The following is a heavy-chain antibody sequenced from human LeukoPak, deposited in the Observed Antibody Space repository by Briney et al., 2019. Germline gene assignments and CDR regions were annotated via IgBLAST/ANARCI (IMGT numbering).Heavy chain of an antibody. Sequence: GGSLRLSCAASGFTFSSYAMSWVRQAPGKGLEWVSAISASGYSTYYADSVKGRFTISRDNSKKTLYLQMNSLRAEDTAVYYCAGDFGEVGAVAGNFDYWGQGTLVTVSS. CDR1: GFTFSSYA. V-gene: IGHV3-23*01. CDR2: ISASGYST. J-gene: IGHJ4*02. D-gene: IGHD6-19*01. CDR3: AGDFGEVGAVAGNFDY.